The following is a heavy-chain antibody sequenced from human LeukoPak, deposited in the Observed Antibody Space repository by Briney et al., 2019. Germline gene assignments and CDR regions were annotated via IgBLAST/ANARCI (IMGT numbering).Heavy chain of an antibody. CDR3: ARSARAAADY. V-gene: IGHV3-74*01. CDR2: INNDGSNT. J-gene: IGHJ4*02. CDR1: GFTFSNYW. Sequence: GGSLRVSCAASGFTFSNYWMQWVRHAPGKGLVWVSRINNDGSNTWYADAVKRRFTFSRDNAKTTLYLQMNSLRADDLVVYYSARSARAAADYWGQGTLVTVSS. D-gene: IGHD2-15*01.